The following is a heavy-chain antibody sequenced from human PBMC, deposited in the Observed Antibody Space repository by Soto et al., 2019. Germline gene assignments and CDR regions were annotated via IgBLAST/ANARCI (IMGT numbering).Heavy chain of an antibody. CDR3: LPVGKYDMDV. CDR1: GFTSRTYW. CDR2: INSDGSST. Sequence: PGGSLRLSCAASGFTSRTYWMYWVRQAPGKGLVWVSRINSDGSSTIYADSVKGRFTISRDNAKNTLYLQMNSLRADDTAVYYCLPVGKYDMDVWGQGTTVTVSS. J-gene: IGHJ6*02. V-gene: IGHV3-74*01.